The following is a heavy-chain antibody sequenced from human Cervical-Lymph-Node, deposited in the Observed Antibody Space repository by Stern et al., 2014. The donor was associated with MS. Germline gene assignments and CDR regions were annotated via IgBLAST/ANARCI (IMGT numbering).Heavy chain of an antibody. J-gene: IGHJ4*02. V-gene: IGHV1-2*04. CDR1: GYTFTGFF. CDR3: ARGYPFFDN. Sequence: VQLVESGAEVKKPGASVKVSCTASGYTFTGFFLHWARQAPGQGLEWVGWINPNTGVTKSAQKFQGWVTLTRDTSINTVYMELNRLKSDDTAVFYCARGYPFFDNWGQGTLVTVSS. CDR2: INPNTGVT. D-gene: IGHD2-15*01.